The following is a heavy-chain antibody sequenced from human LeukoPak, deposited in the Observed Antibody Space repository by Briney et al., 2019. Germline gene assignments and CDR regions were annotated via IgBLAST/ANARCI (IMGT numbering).Heavy chain of an antibody. CDR3: ARDYWDYCSGGSCRKNDAFDI. J-gene: IGHJ3*02. V-gene: IGHV3-48*03. CDR2: ISSSGSTI. Sequence: GGSLRLSCAASGFTFSSYEMNWVRQAPGKGLGWVSYISSSGSTIYYADSVKGRFTISRDNAKNSLYLQMNSLRTEDTAVYYCARDYWDYCSGGSCRKNDAFDIWGQGTMVTVSS. D-gene: IGHD2-15*01. CDR1: GFTFSSYE.